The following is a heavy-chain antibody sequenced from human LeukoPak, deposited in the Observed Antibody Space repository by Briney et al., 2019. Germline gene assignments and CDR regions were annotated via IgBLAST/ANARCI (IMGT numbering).Heavy chain of an antibody. J-gene: IGHJ5*02. CDR2: ISSSSSYI. D-gene: IGHD6-13*01. V-gene: IGHV3-21*04. CDR1: GFTFSSYS. CDR3: ARRGYSSSWYWFDP. Sequence: MPGGSLRLSCAASGFTFSSYSMNWVRQAPGKGLEWVSSISSSSSYIYYADSVKGRFTISGDNAKNSLYLQMNSLRAEDTAVYYCARRGYSSSWYWFDPWGQGTLVTVSS.